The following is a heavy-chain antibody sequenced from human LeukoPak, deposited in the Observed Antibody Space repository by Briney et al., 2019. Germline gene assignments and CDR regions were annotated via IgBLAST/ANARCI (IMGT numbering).Heavy chain of an antibody. Sequence: GGSLRLSCAASGYTFSDYGMHWVRQAPGKGLEWAASIRYDGTGQYDADSVKGRFTISRDNSRNTLYLQMNSLRGEDTAIYYCTKDLSTSHCTTAMCYYFDYWGLGTLVTVSS. D-gene: IGHD2/OR15-2a*01. CDR1: GYTFSDYG. CDR3: TKDLSTSHCTTAMCYYFDY. J-gene: IGHJ4*01. V-gene: IGHV3-30*02. CDR2: IRYDGTGQ.